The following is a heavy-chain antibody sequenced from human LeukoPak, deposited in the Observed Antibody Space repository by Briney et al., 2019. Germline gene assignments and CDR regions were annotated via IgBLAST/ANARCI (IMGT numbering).Heavy chain of an antibody. CDR3: ARDSRQQLFDY. J-gene: IGHJ4*02. V-gene: IGHV3-48*03. D-gene: IGHD4-11*01. CDR2: FSSSGATI. Sequence: NXGRRTPXKXXXWLSYFSSSGATIYYAASVTGRFTISRANAKSSLYLQMHGLRAEDTAVYYCARDSRQQLFDYWGQGTLVTASS.